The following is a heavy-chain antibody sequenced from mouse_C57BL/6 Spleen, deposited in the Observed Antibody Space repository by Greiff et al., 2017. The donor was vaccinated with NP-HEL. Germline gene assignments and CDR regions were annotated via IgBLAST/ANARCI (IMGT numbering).Heavy chain of an antibody. CDR2: IYPGSGNT. CDR1: GYTFTDYY. CDR3: AREEAYYSNLAWFAY. V-gene: IGHV1-76*01. J-gene: IGHJ3*01. D-gene: IGHD2-5*01. Sequence: QVQLQQSGAELVRPGASVKLSCKASGYTFTDYYINWVKQRPGQGLEWIARIYPGSGNTYYNEKFKGKATLTAEKSSSTAYMQLSSLTSEDSAVYFCAREEAYYSNLAWFAYWGQGTLVTVSA.